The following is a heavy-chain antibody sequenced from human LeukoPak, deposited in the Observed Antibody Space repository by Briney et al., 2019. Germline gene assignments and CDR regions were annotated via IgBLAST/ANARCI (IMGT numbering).Heavy chain of an antibody. J-gene: IGHJ4*02. CDR3: ARGSSSWYPGGFDY. V-gene: IGHV3-30*02. D-gene: IGHD6-13*01. Sequence: GGSLRLSCAASGFTFSNYGMHWVRQAPGKGLEWVAFIPYDGSNEYYADSVKGRFTISRDNSKNTLYLQMNSLRAEDTAVYYCARGSSSWYPGGFDYWGQGTLVTVSS. CDR2: IPYDGSNE. CDR1: GFTFSNYG.